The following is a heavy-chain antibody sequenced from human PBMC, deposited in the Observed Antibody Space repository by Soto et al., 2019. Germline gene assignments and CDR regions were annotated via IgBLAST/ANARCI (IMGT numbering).Heavy chain of an antibody. CDR1: GFTFTTYA. D-gene: IGHD2-15*01. J-gene: IGHJ4*02. CDR3: AKIITSAATGF. Sequence: GGSLRLSCAPSGFTFTTYAMTWVRQAPGKGLEWVSSISGDGAVTFYADSVKGRFTISRDNSKNRLYLQMNNLIAGDTALYYCAKIITSAATGFWGQGTLVTVSS. V-gene: IGHV3-23*01. CDR2: ISGDGAVT.